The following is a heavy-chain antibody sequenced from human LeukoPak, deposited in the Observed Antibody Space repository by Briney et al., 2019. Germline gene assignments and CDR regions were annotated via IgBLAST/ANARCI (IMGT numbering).Heavy chain of an antibody. D-gene: IGHD2-15*01. Sequence: GASVKVSCKASGYTFTGYYMHWVRQAPGQGLEWMGWINPNSGGTNYAQKFQGRVTMTRDTSISTAYMELSRLRSDDTAVYYCARHRIPGSHDAFDIWGQGTMVTVSS. CDR3: ARHRIPGSHDAFDI. CDR1: GYTFTGYY. J-gene: IGHJ3*02. CDR2: INPNSGGT. V-gene: IGHV1-2*02.